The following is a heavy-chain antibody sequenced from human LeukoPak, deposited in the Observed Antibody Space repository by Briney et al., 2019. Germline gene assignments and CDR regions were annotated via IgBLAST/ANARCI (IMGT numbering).Heavy chain of an antibody. CDR3: ANWAGAPADYFSGPLDY. CDR1: EYSLTQYP. D-gene: IGHD3-3*01. V-gene: IGHV1-3*04. J-gene: IGHJ4*02. CDR2: INTVSGNT. Sequence: ALVKVSCKTSEYSLTQYPIHWVRQAPGQRLEWMGWINTVSGNTRYSQNFQGRVTITRDTSASTAYMELSYLKSEDTAIYYCANWAGAPADYFSGPLDYWGQGTLVTVSS.